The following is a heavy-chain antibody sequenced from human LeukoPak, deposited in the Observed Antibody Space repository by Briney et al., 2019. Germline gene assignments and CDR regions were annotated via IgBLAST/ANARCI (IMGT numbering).Heavy chain of an antibody. Sequence: GGSLRLSCAASGFTFSSYEMNWVRQAPGKGLEWVSYISSSGSTIYYADSVKGRFTISRDNAKNSLYLQMNSLRAEDTAVYYCARDLLNYYGSSGYYTYYYGMDVWGQGTTGTGSS. CDR1: GFTFSSYE. D-gene: IGHD3-22*01. V-gene: IGHV3-48*03. CDR2: ISSSGSTI. J-gene: IGHJ6*02. CDR3: ARDLLNYYGSSGYYTYYYGMDV.